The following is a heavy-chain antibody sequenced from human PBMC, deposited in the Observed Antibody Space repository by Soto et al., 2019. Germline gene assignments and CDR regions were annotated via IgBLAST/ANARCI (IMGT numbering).Heavy chain of an antibody. J-gene: IGHJ2*01. CDR1: GGSTSGKY. CDR2: IYSSGRT. D-gene: IGHD4-17*01. V-gene: IGHV4-4*07. Sequence: QVHLQESGPGVVKASETLSLTCSLSGGSTSGKYWSWIRQSAGKGLEWIGRIYSSGRTNYNPSLGSRVSMSVANNPCSLRLSPVPAADTAIYYCARDFEVNTALNYWYFDLWGRGTQVSVSS. CDR3: ARDFEVNTALNYWYFDL.